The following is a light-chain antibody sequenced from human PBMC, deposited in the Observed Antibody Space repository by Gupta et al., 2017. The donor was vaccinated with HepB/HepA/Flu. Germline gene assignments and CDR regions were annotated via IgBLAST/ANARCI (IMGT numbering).Light chain of an antibody. Sequence: EIVLTQSPATLSLSPGERATLSCSASQSVSSYLAWYQQKPGQAPRLLIYDASNRATGIPARFSGSGSGTDFTLTSRSLEPEDFEVYYCQQRSNCTFGGRTKVEIK. CDR3: QQRSNCT. CDR2: DAS. V-gene: IGKV3-11*01. J-gene: IGKJ4*01. CDR1: QSVSSY.